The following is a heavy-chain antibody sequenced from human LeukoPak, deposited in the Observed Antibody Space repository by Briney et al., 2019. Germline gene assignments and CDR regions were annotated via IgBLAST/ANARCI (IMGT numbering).Heavy chain of an antibody. D-gene: IGHD3-22*01. Sequence: GGSLRLSCAASGFTFNNYAMSWVRQAPGKGLEWVSAIRGRGDSTYYADSVMGRFAISRDNSKNTLYLQLNYLRAEDTAVYYCAKEDYDSSGGFDSWGQGTLVTVSS. CDR2: IRGRGDST. V-gene: IGHV3-23*01. CDR1: GFTFNNYA. J-gene: IGHJ4*02. CDR3: AKEDYDSSGGFDS.